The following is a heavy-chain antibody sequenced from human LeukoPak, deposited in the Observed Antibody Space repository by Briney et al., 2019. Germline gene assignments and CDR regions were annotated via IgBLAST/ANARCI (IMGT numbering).Heavy chain of an antibody. D-gene: IGHD3-22*01. Sequence: PGGSLRLSCVASGFIFSNAWMSWVRQAPGKGLEWVGRVKSKTHGGTTDYAAPVKGRFTISRDDSKSIAYLQMNSLKTEDTAVYYCTRGYSSGYYSWFDPWGQGTLVTVSS. J-gene: IGHJ5*02. CDR1: GFIFSNAW. CDR2: VKSKTHGGTT. V-gene: IGHV3-15*01. CDR3: TRGYSSGYYSWFDP.